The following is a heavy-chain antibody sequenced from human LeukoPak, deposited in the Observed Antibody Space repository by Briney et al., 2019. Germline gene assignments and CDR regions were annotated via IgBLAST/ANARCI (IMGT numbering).Heavy chain of an antibody. CDR2: VYYSGNT. CDR1: GGDIISRSHY. V-gene: IGHV4-39*01. D-gene: IGHD1-1*01. CDR3: ARQHAEILVPND. J-gene: IGHJ4*02. Sequence: SETLSLTCTVSGGDIISRSHYWGWIRHPPGKGLEWIGSVYYSGNTYYNPSRKRRATISLDTPTSKNQFSLTLTSVTAADTAVYYCARQHAEILVPNDWGQGTLVTVSS.